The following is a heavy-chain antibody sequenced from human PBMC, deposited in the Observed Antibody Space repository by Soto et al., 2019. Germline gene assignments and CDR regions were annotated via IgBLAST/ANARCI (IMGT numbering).Heavy chain of an antibody. CDR2: ISYDGSNK. J-gene: IGHJ2*01. CDR1: GFTFSSYG. D-gene: IGHD6-19*01. V-gene: IGHV3-30*18. Sequence: QVQLVESGGGVVQPGRSLRLSCAASGFTFSSYGMHWVRQAPGKGLEWVAVISYDGSNKYYADHVKGRFTISRDNSKNTLCLQMNRLRAEDTAEYYCAKEAPVASTIEARYFELWGRGTLVTVSS. CDR3: AKEAPVASTIEARYFEL.